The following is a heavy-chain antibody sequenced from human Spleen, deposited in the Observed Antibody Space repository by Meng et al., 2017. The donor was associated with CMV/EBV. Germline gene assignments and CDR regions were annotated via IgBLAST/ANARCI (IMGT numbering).Heavy chain of an antibody. CDR2: VIPMTGTA. D-gene: IGHD3-10*01. Sequence: SVKVSCKASGYTFTDHYFHWVRQAPGQGLEWMGRVIPMTGTADFAQKFQGRVTITADKSTGTAYMELSSLRSDDTAIYYCARDDYDGALHYWGQGTLVTVSS. J-gene: IGHJ4*02. CDR1: GYTFTDHY. V-gene: IGHV1-69*08. CDR3: ARDDYDGALHY.